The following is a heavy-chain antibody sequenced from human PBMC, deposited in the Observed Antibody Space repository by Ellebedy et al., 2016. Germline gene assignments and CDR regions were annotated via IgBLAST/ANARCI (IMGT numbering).Heavy chain of an antibody. Sequence: SETLSLXCAVYGGSFSGYYWSWIRQPPGKGLEWIGEINHSGSTNYNPSLKSRVTISVDTSKNQFSLKLSSVTAADTAVYYCARGPYSSSSTYNWFDPWGQGTLVTVSS. CDR2: INHSGST. D-gene: IGHD6-6*01. J-gene: IGHJ5*02. V-gene: IGHV4-34*01. CDR1: GGSFSGYY. CDR3: ARGPYSSSSTYNWFDP.